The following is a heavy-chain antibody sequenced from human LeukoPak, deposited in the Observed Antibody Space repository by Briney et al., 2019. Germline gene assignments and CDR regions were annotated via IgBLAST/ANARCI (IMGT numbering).Heavy chain of an antibody. CDR1: GGSISSSYSY. Sequence: SETLSLTCTVSGGSISSSYSYWGWLRQPPGKGLEWIGNIYYSGSTYYSPSLTSRVTVSVDTSENQFSLKLSSVTAADTAVYYCARHPPLVPAATARPWGYYMDVWGKGTTVTVSS. CDR2: IYYSGST. D-gene: IGHD2-2*01. CDR3: ARHPPLVPAATARPWGYYMDV. J-gene: IGHJ6*03. V-gene: IGHV4-39*01.